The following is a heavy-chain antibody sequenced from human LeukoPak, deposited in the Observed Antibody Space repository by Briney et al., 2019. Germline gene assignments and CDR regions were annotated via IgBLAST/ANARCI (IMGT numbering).Heavy chain of an antibody. Sequence: GSLRLSCAASGFTFSSYSMNWVRQAPGKGLEWVSYISSSSSTIYYADSVKGRFTISRDNAKNSLYLQMSSLRAEDTAVYYCARAVYGSFFDYWGQGTLVTVSS. J-gene: IGHJ4*02. CDR3: ARAVYGSFFDY. V-gene: IGHV3-48*04. D-gene: IGHD1-26*01. CDR2: ISSSSSTI. CDR1: GFTFSSYS.